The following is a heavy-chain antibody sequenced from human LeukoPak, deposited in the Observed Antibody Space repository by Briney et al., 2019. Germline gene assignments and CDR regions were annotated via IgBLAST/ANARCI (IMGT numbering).Heavy chain of an antibody. J-gene: IGHJ4*02. Sequence: GGSLRLSCAASGFTFSSYSMNWVRQAPGKGLEWVSSISSSSSYIYYADSVKGRFTISRDNAKNSLYLQMNSLRAEDTAVYYCAREGGGNSYGQFDYWGQGTLVTVSS. CDR3: AREGGGNSYGQFDY. V-gene: IGHV3-21*01. CDR2: ISSSSSYI. D-gene: IGHD5-18*01. CDR1: GFTFSSYS.